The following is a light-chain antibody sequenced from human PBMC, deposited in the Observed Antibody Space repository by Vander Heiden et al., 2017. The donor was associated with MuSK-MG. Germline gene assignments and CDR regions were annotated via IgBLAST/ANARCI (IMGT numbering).Light chain of an antibody. CDR3: QQSDSTPQLT. CDR1: QSISSY. V-gene: IGKV1-39*01. J-gene: IGKJ4*01. Sequence: DIQMTQSPSSLSASVGDRVTITCRASQSISSYLNWYQQKSGKAPKLLIYAASSLQSGGPSRFSGSGSGTDFTLTISRLQPEDCAAYYWQQSDSTPQLTFGGGTKVEIK. CDR2: AAS.